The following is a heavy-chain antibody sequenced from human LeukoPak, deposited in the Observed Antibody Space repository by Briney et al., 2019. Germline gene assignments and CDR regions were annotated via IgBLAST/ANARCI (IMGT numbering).Heavy chain of an antibody. J-gene: IGHJ4*02. V-gene: IGHV3-11*01. CDR3: AAVASSWYPFDY. CDR2: ISSSGSTI. Sequence: GASLRLSCAASGFTFSDYYMSWIRQAPGKGLEWVSYISSSGSTIYYADSVKGRFTISRDNAKNSLYLQMNSLRAEDTAVYYCAAVASSWYPFDYWGQGTLVTDSS. CDR1: GFTFSDYY. D-gene: IGHD6-13*01.